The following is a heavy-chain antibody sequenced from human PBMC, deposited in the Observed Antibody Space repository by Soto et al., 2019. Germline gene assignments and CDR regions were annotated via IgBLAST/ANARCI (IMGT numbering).Heavy chain of an antibody. Sequence: GGSLRLSCAASGFTFSSYGMHWVRQAPGKGLEWVAVIWYDGSNKYYADSVKGRFTISRDNSKNTLYLQMNSLRAEDTAVYYCARDRDYYDSSGHKPFDYWGQGTLVTVSS. V-gene: IGHV3-33*01. J-gene: IGHJ4*02. CDR2: IWYDGSNK. CDR1: GFTFSSYG. CDR3: ARDRDYYDSSGHKPFDY. D-gene: IGHD3-22*01.